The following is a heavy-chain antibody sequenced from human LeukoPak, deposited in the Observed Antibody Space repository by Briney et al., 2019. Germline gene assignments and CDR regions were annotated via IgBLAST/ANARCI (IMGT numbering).Heavy chain of an antibody. CDR3: ARTHYSSGRSLDY. V-gene: IGHV4-39*01. D-gene: IGHD6-19*01. CDR2: IYYSGST. Sequence: SETLSLTCTVSGGSISSGGYYWSWIRQHPGKGLEWIGSIYYSGSTYYNPSLKSRVTISVDTSKNQFSPKLSSVTAADTAVYYCARTHYSSGRSLDYWGQGTLVTVSS. CDR1: GGSISSGGYY. J-gene: IGHJ4*02.